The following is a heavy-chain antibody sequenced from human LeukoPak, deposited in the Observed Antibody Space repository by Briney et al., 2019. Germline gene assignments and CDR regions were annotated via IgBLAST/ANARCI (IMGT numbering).Heavy chain of an antibody. V-gene: IGHV4-38-2*02. CDR1: GYSISSGYY. D-gene: IGHD2-15*01. CDR2: IDHSGGS. J-gene: IGHJ5*02. CDR3: ARAHALSGGSLSWFDP. Sequence: SETLSLTCTVSGYSISSGYYWGWIRQPPGKGLEWIGSIDHSGGSYYNPSLKSRVTMSVDTSKNQFSLKLSSVTAADTAVYYCARAHALSGGSLSWFDPWGQGTLVTVSS.